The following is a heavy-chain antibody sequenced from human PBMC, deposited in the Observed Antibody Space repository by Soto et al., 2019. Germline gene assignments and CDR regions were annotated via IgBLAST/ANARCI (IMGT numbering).Heavy chain of an antibody. Sequence: SVKVSCKASGGTFSSYAISWVRQAPGQGLEWMGGIIPIFGTANYAQKFQGRVTITADESTSTAYMELSSLRSEDTAVYYCARDPPRRVTGTTHGGYWGQGTLVTVSS. J-gene: IGHJ4*02. D-gene: IGHD1-7*01. V-gene: IGHV1-69*13. CDR3: ARDPPRRVTGTTHGGY. CDR1: GGTFSSYA. CDR2: IIPIFGTA.